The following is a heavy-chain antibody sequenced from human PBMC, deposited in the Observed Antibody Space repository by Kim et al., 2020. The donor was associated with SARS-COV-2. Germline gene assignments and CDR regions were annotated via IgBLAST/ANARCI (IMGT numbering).Heavy chain of an antibody. Sequence: YADSVKGRFTISRDKSKNTLYLQMNSLRAEDTAVYYCASGEWELPHVDYWGQGTLVTVSS. CDR3: ASGEWELPHVDY. D-gene: IGHD1-26*01. J-gene: IGHJ4*02. V-gene: IGHV3-66*01.